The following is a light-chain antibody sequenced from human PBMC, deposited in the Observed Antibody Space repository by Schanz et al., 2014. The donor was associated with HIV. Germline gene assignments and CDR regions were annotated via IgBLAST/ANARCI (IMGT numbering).Light chain of an antibody. CDR3: QQYYGPPWT. Sequence: EIVMTQTPATLPVSPGERATLSCRASQSVSTKLAWYQQKPGQAPRLLIYGASTRATGIPARFSGSGSGTEFTLTIGSLQSEDFAVYYCQQYYGPPWTFGQGTKVEIK. V-gene: IGKV3-15*01. CDR2: GAS. CDR1: QSVSTK. J-gene: IGKJ1*01.